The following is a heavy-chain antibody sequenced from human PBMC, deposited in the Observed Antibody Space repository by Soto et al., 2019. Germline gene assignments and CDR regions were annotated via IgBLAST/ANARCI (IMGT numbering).Heavy chain of an antibody. CDR1: GGTFSSYA. V-gene: IGHV1-69*13. CDR3: AVGYCSSTSCPLDYYYYGMDV. J-gene: IGHJ6*02. Sequence: EASVKVSCKASGGTFSSYAISWVRQAPGQGLEWMGGIIPIFGTANYAQKFQGRVTITADESTSTAYMELSSLRSEDTAVYYCAVGYCSSTSCPLDYYYYGMDVWGQGTTVTVSS. CDR2: IIPIFGTA. D-gene: IGHD2-2*01.